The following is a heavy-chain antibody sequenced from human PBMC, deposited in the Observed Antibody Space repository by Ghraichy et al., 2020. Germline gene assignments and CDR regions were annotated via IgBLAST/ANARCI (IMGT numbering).Heavy chain of an antibody. V-gene: IGHV4-59*01. J-gene: IGHJ3*02. D-gene: IGHD3-3*01. CDR2: IYYGGDT. CDR1: GDSISSYY. CDR3: ATWDFSPHNAFAI. Sequence: SETLSLTCTVSGDSISSYYWSWIRQPPGKGLQWIAYIYYGGDTRYNPSLKSRVTVSLDTSKSQVSLELSSVTAADTAVYYCATWDFSPHNAFAIWGLGTMVTVSS.